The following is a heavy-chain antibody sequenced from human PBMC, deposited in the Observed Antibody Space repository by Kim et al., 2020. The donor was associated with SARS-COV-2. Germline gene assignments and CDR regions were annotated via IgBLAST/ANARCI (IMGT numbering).Heavy chain of an antibody. D-gene: IGHD3-22*01. CDR2: IWYDGSNK. J-gene: IGHJ4*02. CDR1: GFTFSNYA. Sequence: GGSLRLSCAASGFTFSNYAMHWVRQAPGKGLEWVAIIWYDGSNKYYAENVKGRFTISRDNTKNTLYLQMTSLRAEDTAVYYCAKDRPPYYDNTGYYYFDSWGQGTLVTVSS. V-gene: IGHV3-33*06. CDR3: AKDRPPYYDNTGYYYFDS.